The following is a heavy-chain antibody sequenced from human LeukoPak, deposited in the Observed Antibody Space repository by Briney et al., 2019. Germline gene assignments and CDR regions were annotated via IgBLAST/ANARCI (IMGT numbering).Heavy chain of an antibody. CDR2: INHSGST. Sequence: SETLSLTCAVYGGSFSVYYWSWIRQPPGKGLESIGEINHSGSTNYNPSLKSRVTISVDTSKNQFSLKLSSVTAADTAVHYCARGGSPVGATNDYWGQGTLVTVSS. CDR3: ARGGSPVGATNDY. CDR1: GGSFSVYY. D-gene: IGHD1-26*01. V-gene: IGHV4-34*01. J-gene: IGHJ4*02.